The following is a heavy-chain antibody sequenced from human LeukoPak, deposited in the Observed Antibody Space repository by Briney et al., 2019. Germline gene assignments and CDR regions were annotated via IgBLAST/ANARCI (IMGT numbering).Heavy chain of an antibody. J-gene: IGHJ4*02. D-gene: IGHD2-15*01. Sequence: ASVNVSCKASGYTFTSYYMHWVRQAPGQGLDWMGIINPSGGSTSYAQKFQGRVTMTRDTSTSTVYMELSSLRSEDTAVYYCARAEKTLLLRFDYWGQGTLVTVSS. CDR3: ARAEKTLLLRFDY. V-gene: IGHV1-46*01. CDR2: INPSGGST. CDR1: GYTFTSYY.